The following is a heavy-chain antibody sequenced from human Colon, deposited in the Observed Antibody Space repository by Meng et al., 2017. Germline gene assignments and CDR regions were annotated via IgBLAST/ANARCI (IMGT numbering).Heavy chain of an antibody. CDR1: GYTFTSYG. Sequence: ASAKVFCKASGYTFTSYGMHWVRQAPGQRLEWMGWINAADGNTKYSQTFQGRLTITRDTSASIVYMKLSSLSSEDTTLYYCTRDQAYFYEHSGDLPLTYSFDIWGQGTMVTVSS. J-gene: IGHJ3*02. V-gene: IGHV1-3*01. D-gene: IGHD3-22*01. CDR2: INAADGNT. CDR3: TRDQAYFYEHSGDLPLTYSFDI.